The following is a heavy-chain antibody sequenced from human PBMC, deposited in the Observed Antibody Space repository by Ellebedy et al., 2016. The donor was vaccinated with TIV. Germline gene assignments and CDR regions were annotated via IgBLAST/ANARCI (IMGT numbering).Heavy chain of an antibody. D-gene: IGHD3-10*01. V-gene: IGHV1-69*13. CDR3: SRVRGATVARGVPFHYGMDV. J-gene: IGHJ6*02. CDR2: FLPMFGTE. CDR1: GGTFSTYA. Sequence: ASVTVSCKAFGGTFSTYALNWVRQAPGQGLEGIGAFLPMFGTETSAQKFQGRVTITAGESMTTAYMDLSSLRSEDTAVYYCSRVRGATVARGVPFHYGMDVWGQGTTVTVTS.